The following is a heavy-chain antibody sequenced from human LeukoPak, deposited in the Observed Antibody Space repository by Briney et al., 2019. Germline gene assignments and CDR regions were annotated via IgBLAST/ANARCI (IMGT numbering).Heavy chain of an antibody. J-gene: IGHJ6*03. CDR3: TRALLWFGEFYYMDV. V-gene: IGHV3-49*04. Sequence: GGSLRLSCQASGFSFNDYIMSWVRQAPGKGLEWIAFIRSSHHGATREYAASVKGRFTISRDDSKSIAYLQMNSLKTEDTAVYYCTRALLWFGEFYYMDVWGKGTTVTISS. D-gene: IGHD3-10*01. CDR2: IRSSHHGATR. CDR1: GFSFNDYI.